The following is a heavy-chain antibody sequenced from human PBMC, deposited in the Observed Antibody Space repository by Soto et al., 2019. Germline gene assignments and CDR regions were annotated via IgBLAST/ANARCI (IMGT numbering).Heavy chain of an antibody. CDR3: AKQFSSSTWYPFDH. D-gene: IGHD6-13*01. J-gene: IGHJ4*02. CDR1: GFTYNIYA. V-gene: IGHV3-23*01. CDR2: ISAGVIDT. Sequence: VQLLESGEALVQPGGSLRLSCAASGFTYNIYAMSWVRQAPGKGLEWVSGISAGVIDTYYADSVKGRFTVSRDDSKNTLYLQMNSLRADDTAVYYCAKQFSSSTWYPFDHWGRGTRVTVSS.